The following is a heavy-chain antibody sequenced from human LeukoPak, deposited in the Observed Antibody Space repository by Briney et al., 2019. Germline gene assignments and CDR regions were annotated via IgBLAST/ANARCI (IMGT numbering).Heavy chain of an antibody. CDR1: GFTFSNYE. V-gene: IGHV3-66*01. CDR2: IYSGGGT. CDR3: ARNYYDSSAYYYFDY. J-gene: IGHJ4*02. Sequence: PGGSLRLSCAASGFTFSNYEMNWVRQAPGKGLEWVSLIYSGGGTYYADSVKGRFTISRDNSKNTLYLQMNSLRAEDTAVYYCARNYYDSSAYYYFDYWGQGTLVTVSS. D-gene: IGHD3-22*01.